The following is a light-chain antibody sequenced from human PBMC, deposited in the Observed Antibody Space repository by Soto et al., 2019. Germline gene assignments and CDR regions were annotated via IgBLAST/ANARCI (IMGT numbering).Light chain of an antibody. V-gene: IGLV2-14*01. CDR1: SSDVDTYKY. CDR2: EVS. Sequence: QSALTQPASVSGSPGQSITISCTGTSSDVDTYKYVSWYQQHPGKAPKLMIYEVSYRPSGVSDRFSGSKSGNTASLTISGLQAEDEPDYYCCSYAGSTTRVQFGGGTKLTVL. CDR3: CSYAGSTTRVQ. J-gene: IGLJ2*01.